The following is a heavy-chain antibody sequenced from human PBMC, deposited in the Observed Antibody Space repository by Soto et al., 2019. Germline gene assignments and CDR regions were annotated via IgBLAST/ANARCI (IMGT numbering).Heavy chain of an antibody. Sequence: ASVKVSCKASGYTFTSYTVSWVRQAPGQGLEWVGWIGPSSGNTDSAQNLQGRVTMTTDTSTSTAYMELRSLRSDDTAVYYCARDTGNFFDYWGQGTLVTVSS. CDR3: ARDTGNFFDY. V-gene: IGHV1-18*01. J-gene: IGHJ4*02. CDR1: GYTFTSYT. CDR2: IGPSSGNT.